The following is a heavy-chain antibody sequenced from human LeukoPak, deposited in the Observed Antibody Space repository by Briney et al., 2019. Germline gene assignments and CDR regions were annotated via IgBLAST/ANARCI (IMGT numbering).Heavy chain of an antibody. D-gene: IGHD6-19*01. CDR1: GFTFSSYA. CDR3: ARGAYGSGWATFGY. Sequence: GGSLRLSCAASGFTFSSYAMHWVRQAPGKGLVWVALISYDGTNKYYADSVKGRFTISRDNSKNTLFVQMNSLRAEDTAVYYCARGAYGSGWATFGYWGQGILVTVSS. V-gene: IGHV3-30*04. CDR2: ISYDGTNK. J-gene: IGHJ4*02.